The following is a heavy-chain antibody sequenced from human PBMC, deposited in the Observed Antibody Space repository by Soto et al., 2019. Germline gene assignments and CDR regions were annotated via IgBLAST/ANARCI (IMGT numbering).Heavy chain of an antibody. CDR2: IYYRGST. CDR3: ASQQLLPLYYALAV. V-gene: IGHV4-59*01. CDR1: GGSISGYY. D-gene: IGHD6-13*01. J-gene: IGHJ6*02. Sequence: PETLSLTCTVSGGSISGYYWSWIRQSPGKGLEYIGYIYYRGSTNYNPSLKSRVTMSVDTSRNQFSLKVNSVTAADTAVYYCASQQLLPLYYALAVWGQGTTVTVSS.